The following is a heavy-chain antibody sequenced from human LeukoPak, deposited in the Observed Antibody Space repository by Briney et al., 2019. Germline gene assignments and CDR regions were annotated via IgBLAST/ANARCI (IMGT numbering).Heavy chain of an antibody. Sequence: SQSLSLTCAISGDSVSINSAAWNWIRQSPSRGLEWLGRTYYRSKWYNDYAVTVKSRITINPDTSKNQFSLQLNSVTPEVTAVYNCARDVVGSRTRLNWFDPWGQGTLVTVSS. CDR1: GDSVSINSAA. CDR2: TYYRSKWYN. CDR3: ARDVVGSRTRLNWFDP. J-gene: IGHJ5*02. D-gene: IGHD2-2*01. V-gene: IGHV6-1*01.